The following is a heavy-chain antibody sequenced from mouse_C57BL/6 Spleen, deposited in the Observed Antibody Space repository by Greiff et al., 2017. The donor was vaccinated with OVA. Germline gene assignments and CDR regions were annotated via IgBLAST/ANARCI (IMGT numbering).Heavy chain of an antibody. Sequence: VQLQQPGAELVKPGASVKLSCKASGYTFTSYWMHWVKQRPGQGLEWIGMIHPNSGSTNYNEKFKSKATLTVDKSSSTAYMQLSSLTSEDSAVDYCAREGAWDSLDYWGQGTTLTVSS. J-gene: IGHJ2*01. CDR1: GYTFTSYW. CDR3: AREGAWDSLDY. D-gene: IGHD3-3*01. V-gene: IGHV1-64*01. CDR2: IHPNSGST.